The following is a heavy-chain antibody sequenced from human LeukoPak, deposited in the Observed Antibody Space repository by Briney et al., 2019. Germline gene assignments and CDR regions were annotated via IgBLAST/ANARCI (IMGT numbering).Heavy chain of an antibody. CDR2: ISYDGSNK. J-gene: IGHJ3*02. V-gene: IGHV3-30*18. CDR3: AKSRVSMQVGGDAFDI. D-gene: IGHD1-26*01. CDR1: GFTFSSYG. Sequence: GGSLRLSCAASGFTFSSYGMHWVRQAPGKGLEWVAVISYDGSNKYYADSVKGRFTISRDNSKNTLYLHVSSLRAEDTAVYYFAKSRVSMQVGGDAFDIWGQGTMVTVSS.